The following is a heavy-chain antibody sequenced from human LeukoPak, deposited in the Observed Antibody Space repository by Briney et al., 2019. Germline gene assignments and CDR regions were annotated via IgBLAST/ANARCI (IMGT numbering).Heavy chain of an antibody. V-gene: IGHV3-48*03. CDR2: ISSSGSTI. CDR3: AREGEYYDSSGYYFHAFDI. J-gene: IGHJ3*02. D-gene: IGHD3-22*01. CDR1: GFTFSSYE. Sequence: GGSLRLSCAASGFTFSSYEMNWVRQAPGKGLEWVSYISSSGSTIYYADSVKGRFTISRDNAKNSLYLQMNSLRAEDTAVYYCAREGEYYDSSGYYFHAFDIWGQGTMVTVSS.